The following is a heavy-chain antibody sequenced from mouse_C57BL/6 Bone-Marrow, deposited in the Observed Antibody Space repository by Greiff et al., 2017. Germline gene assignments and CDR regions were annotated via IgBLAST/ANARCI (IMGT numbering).Heavy chain of an antibody. CDR1: GYSFTGYY. CDR2: INTSTGGT. V-gene: IGHV1-42*01. D-gene: IGHD1-3*01. Sequence: VHVKQSGPELVKPGASVKISCKASGYSFTGYYMNWVKQSPEKSLEWIGEINTSTGGTTYNQKFKAKATLTVDKSSSTAYMQLKSLTSEDSAVYYCARIYRFAYWGQGTLVTVSA. CDR3: ARIYRFAY. J-gene: IGHJ3*01.